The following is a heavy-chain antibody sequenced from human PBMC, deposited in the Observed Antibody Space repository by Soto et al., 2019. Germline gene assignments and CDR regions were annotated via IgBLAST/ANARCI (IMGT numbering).Heavy chain of an antibody. CDR2: INHSGRD. J-gene: IGHJ6*03. CDR3: ARGKVVDANFSKYHYMYV. Sequence: QVQLQQWGAGLLKPSETLSLTCAVYGGSFGFYYWSWIRQSPGRGLEWIWEINHSGRDNYNPSLKSRVTISLDTSKNQFSLKLNSVTAADTAIYYCARGKVVDANFSKYHYMYVWGKGTTVTFSS. D-gene: IGHD2-8*02. CDR1: GGSFGFYY. V-gene: IGHV4-34*01.